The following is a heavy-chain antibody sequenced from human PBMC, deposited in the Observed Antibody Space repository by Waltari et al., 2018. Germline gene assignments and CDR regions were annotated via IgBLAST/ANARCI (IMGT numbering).Heavy chain of an antibody. D-gene: IGHD1-1*01. CDR1: GGSFSGYY. Sequence: QVQLQQWGAGLLKPSETLSLTCAVYGGSFSGYYWSWIRQPPGKGLEWIGEINHSGSTNYNPSLKSRVTISVDTSKNQFSLKLSSVTAADTAVYYCARRANDGGWFDPWGQGTLVTVSS. J-gene: IGHJ5*02. CDR2: INHSGST. V-gene: IGHV4-34*01. CDR3: ARRANDGGWFDP.